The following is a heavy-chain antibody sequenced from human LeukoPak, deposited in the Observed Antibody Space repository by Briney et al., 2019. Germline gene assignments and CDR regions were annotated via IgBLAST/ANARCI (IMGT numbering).Heavy chain of an antibody. V-gene: IGHV4-39*01. CDR2: IDYSGST. CDR3: ARLEFVNIVVVPAAMHFDY. J-gene: IGHJ4*02. Sequence: SETLSLTCTVSGGSISSSSYYWGWIRQPPGKGLDWIGSIDYSGSTYYNPSLKSRVTISVDTSKNQFSLKLSSVTAADTAVYYCARLEFVNIVVVPAAMHFDYWGQGTLVTVSS. CDR1: GGSISSSSYY. D-gene: IGHD2-2*01.